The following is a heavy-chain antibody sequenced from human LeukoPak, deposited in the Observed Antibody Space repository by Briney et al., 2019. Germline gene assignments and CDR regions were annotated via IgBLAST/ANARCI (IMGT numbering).Heavy chain of an antibody. CDR3: ARIWSSYDSGGYYLSC. CDR1: GFAFSSYS. V-gene: IGHV3-21*01. CDR2: ISPSSRYI. D-gene: IGHD3-22*01. Sequence: PGGSLRLSCTASGFAFSSYSMHWVRQAPGKGLEWDSSISPSSRYIYYRDSVKGRFTISRDNAKDSLYLEMDSLRVEDTAMYYCARIWSSYDSGGYYLSCWGQGTLVTVSS. J-gene: IGHJ4*02.